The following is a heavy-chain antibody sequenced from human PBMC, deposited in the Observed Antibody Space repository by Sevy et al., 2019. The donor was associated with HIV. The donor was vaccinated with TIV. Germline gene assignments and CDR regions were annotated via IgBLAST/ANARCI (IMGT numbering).Heavy chain of an antibody. CDR3: ATLYYYGSGSPRGWFDP. D-gene: IGHD3-10*01. Sequence: ASVKVSCKVSGYTLTKLSMHWVRQAPGKGLEWMGGFDPEDGETIYAQKFQGRVTMTEDTSTDTAYMELSSLRSEGTAVYYCATLYYYGSGSPRGWFDPWGQGTLVTVSS. V-gene: IGHV1-24*01. CDR1: GYTLTKLS. CDR2: FDPEDGET. J-gene: IGHJ5*02.